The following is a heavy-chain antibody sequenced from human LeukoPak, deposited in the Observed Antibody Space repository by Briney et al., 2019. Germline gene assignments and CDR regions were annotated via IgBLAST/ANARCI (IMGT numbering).Heavy chain of an antibody. V-gene: IGHV3-74*01. CDR2: ISGDGSTT. CDR3: ARLDILTGNYYYFNF. Sequence: PGGSLRLSCAASGFTFSSYWTHWVRQAPGMGLVWVSRISGDGSTTSYADSVKGRFTISRDNAKNTLYLQMNSLRAKDTAVYYCARLDILTGNYYYFNFWGQGTLVTVSS. CDR1: GFTFSSYW. J-gene: IGHJ4*02. D-gene: IGHD3-9*01.